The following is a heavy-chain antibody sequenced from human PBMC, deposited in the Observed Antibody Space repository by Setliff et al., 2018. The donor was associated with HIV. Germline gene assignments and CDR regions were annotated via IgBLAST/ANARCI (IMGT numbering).Heavy chain of an antibody. D-gene: IGHD5-18*01. CDR2: INPNSGDT. CDR1: GGAFSTYA. J-gene: IGHJ4*02. V-gene: IGHV1-2*06. Sequence: ASVKVSCKASGGAFSTYAISWVRQAPGQGLEWMGRINPNSGDTNYAQKFKGRVTMTRDTSISTAYMEVTRLRSDDTAVYYCAREIPYSFGYYFDYWGQGTLVTVSS. CDR3: AREIPYSFGYYFDY.